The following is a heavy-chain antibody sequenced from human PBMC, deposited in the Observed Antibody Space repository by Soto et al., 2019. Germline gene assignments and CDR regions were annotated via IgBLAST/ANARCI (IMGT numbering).Heavy chain of an antibody. Sequence: QVQLVQSGAEVKKPGASVKVSCKASGYTFTSYDINWVRQATGQGLEWMGWMNPNSGNTGYAQKFQGRVTMTRNTSISTAYMELISLRSEDTAVYYCATSSVAGYYFDYWGQGTLVTVSS. J-gene: IGHJ4*02. CDR1: GYTFTSYD. D-gene: IGHD6-19*01. CDR3: ATSSVAGYYFDY. CDR2: MNPNSGNT. V-gene: IGHV1-8*01.